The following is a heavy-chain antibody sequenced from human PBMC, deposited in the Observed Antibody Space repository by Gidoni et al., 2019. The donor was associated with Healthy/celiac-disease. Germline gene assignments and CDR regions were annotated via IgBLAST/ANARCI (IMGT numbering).Heavy chain of an antibody. CDR1: GFTFSSYA. V-gene: IGHV3-23*01. Sequence: EVQLLDSVGGLVQPGGSLRLSCAASGFTFSSYAMSWVRQAPGKGLEWVSAISGSGGSTYYADSVKGRFTISRDNSKNTLYLQMNSLRAEDTAVYYCAKDLLLRDGYHKFDYWGQGTLVTVSS. D-gene: IGHD5-12*01. CDR2: ISGSGGST. CDR3: AKDLLLRDGYHKFDY. J-gene: IGHJ4*02.